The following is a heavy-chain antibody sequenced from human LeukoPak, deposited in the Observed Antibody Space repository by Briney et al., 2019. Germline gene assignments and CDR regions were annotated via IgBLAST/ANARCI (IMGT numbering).Heavy chain of an antibody. CDR1: GFTFSSYA. Sequence: GGSLRLSCAASGFTFSSYAMSWVRQAPGKGLEWVSAISGSGGSTYYADSVKGRFTISRDNSKNTLYLQMNGLRAEDTAVYYCAKVSGYSGYDSLADYFDYWGQGTLVTVSS. J-gene: IGHJ4*02. CDR2: ISGSGGST. D-gene: IGHD5-12*01. V-gene: IGHV3-23*01. CDR3: AKVSGYSGYDSLADYFDY.